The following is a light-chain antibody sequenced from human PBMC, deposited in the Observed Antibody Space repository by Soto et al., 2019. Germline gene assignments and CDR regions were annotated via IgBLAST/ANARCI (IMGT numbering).Light chain of an antibody. V-gene: IGKV1-33*01. CDR1: QDIAKN. CDR2: DAS. J-gene: IGKJ5*01. CDR3: QQYDNLLPIT. Sequence: IQMTQSPSSLSASVGDRVTITCQASQDIAKNLNWYKQKPGKAPKLLIYDASSLQTGVPSRFSRSGSSTLFTFTISILQSEDIATYYCQQYDNLLPITFGQGTRLEIK.